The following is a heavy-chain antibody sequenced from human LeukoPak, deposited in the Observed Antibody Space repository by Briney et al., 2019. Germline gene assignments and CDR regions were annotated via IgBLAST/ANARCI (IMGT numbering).Heavy chain of an antibody. D-gene: IGHD5-24*01. Sequence: VASVKVPFKASGYTFTGYGISWVRQAPGQGLEWMGWISAYNGNTNYAQKLQGRVTMTTDTSTSTAYMELRSLRSDDTAVYYCARDTRRDGYNFFDYWGQGTLVTVSS. J-gene: IGHJ4*02. CDR2: ISAYNGNT. V-gene: IGHV1-18*01. CDR3: ARDTRRDGYNFFDY. CDR1: GYTFTGYG.